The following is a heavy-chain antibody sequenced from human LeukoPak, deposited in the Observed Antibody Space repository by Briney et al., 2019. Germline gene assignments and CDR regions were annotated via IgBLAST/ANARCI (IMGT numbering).Heavy chain of an antibody. CDR2: IIPIFGTA. Sequence: ASVKVSCKASGGTFSSYAISWVRQAPGQGLEWMGGIIPIFGTANYAQKFQGRVTITADKSTSTAYMELSSLRSEDTAVYYCARWAYGCSSTSCSRRTNYYGMDVWGQGTTVTVSS. V-gene: IGHV1-69*06. CDR1: GGTFSSYA. J-gene: IGHJ6*02. CDR3: ARWAYGCSSTSCSRRTNYYGMDV. D-gene: IGHD2-2*01.